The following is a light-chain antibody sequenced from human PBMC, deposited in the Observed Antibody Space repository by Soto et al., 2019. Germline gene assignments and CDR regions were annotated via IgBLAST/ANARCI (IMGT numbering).Light chain of an antibody. CDR1: QSVTSKY. Sequence: EIVLTQSPDTLSLSPGERATLSCRANQSVTSKYLAWYQQKPGQAPRLLIHGASNRATGIPDRFSGSGSGTDFTLTISRLEPEDFALYYCQQYGSSVQFGGGTKVEIK. CDR2: GAS. J-gene: IGKJ4*02. V-gene: IGKV3-20*01. CDR3: QQYGSSVQ.